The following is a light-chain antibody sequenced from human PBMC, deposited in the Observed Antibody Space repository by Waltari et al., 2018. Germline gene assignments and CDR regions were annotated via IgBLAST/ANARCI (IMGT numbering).Light chain of an antibody. Sequence: EIVLTQSPAILSVSPGEGATLSCRASQSVRDNLAWYQHKPGQAPRLLIFGASTRATGFPARFSGSGSGTEFTLTITSLQSEDSAVYYCQQYYSIPYTFGPGTKLEIK. V-gene: IGKV3-15*01. J-gene: IGKJ2*01. CDR3: QQYYSIPYT. CDR1: QSVRDN. CDR2: GAS.